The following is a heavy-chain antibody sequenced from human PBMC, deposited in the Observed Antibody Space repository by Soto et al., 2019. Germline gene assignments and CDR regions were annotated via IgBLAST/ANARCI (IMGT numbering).Heavy chain of an antibody. J-gene: IGHJ5*02. CDR1: GGSNSSGGFY. CDR3: ARVPDR. D-gene: IGHD2-2*01. V-gene: IGHV4-31*03. CDR2: IFDTRST. Sequence: SETLSLPCPVSGGSNSSGGFYWRWVRQRPGQGLECIGYIFDTRSTYYNPSLKSRVTISIDTSKNQFSLKLSSVTAADTAVYYCARVPDRWGQGTLVTVSS.